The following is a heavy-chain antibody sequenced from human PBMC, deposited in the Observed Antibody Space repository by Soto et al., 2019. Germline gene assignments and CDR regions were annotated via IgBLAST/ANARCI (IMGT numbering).Heavy chain of an antibody. CDR3: ASINWNYKAYDP. CDR2: INHSGST. Sequence: TLSLTCAVYGGSFSGYYWSWIRQPPGKGLEWIGEINHSGSTNYNPSLKSRVTISVDTSKNQFSLKLSSVTAADTAVYYCASINWNYKAYDPWGQGTLVTVSS. J-gene: IGHJ5*02. D-gene: IGHD1-7*01. V-gene: IGHV4-34*01. CDR1: GGSFSGYY.